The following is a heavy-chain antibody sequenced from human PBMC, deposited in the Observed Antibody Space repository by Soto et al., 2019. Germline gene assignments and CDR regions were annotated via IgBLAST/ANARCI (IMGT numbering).Heavy chain of an antibody. D-gene: IGHD1-20*01. CDR3: AGGPRYWSFAL. J-gene: IGHJ2*01. Sequence: GELQQWGTGLLKPSETLSLNCSVYGGSSRAYHWSWIRQSPGEGLEWIGEFSYSGSLNYNPSPKGRVALSLDTPTNHFSLTLSSVTAADTAVYFCAGGPRYWSFALWGRGTLVTVS. CDR1: GGSSRAYH. CDR2: FSYSGSL. V-gene: IGHV4-34*01.